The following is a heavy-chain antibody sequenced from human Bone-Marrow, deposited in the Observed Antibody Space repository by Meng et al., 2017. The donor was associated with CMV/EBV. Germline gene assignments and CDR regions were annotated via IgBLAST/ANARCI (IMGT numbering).Heavy chain of an antibody. V-gene: IGHV1-2*02. CDR2: INPNSGGT. CDR1: GYTFSEYY. Sequence: ASVKVSCKASGYTFSEYYMHWVRQAPGQGLEWMGWINPNSGGTTYGQKFQGRVAMTRDTSISTAYLALSRLRSDDTAVYFCAREDHYGSGNFYNWFDPWGQGTLVTVSS. J-gene: IGHJ5*02. D-gene: IGHD3-10*01. CDR3: AREDHYGSGNFYNWFDP.